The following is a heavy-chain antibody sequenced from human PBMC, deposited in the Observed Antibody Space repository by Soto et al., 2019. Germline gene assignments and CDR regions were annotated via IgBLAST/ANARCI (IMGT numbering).Heavy chain of an antibody. CDR1: GYTFTGYY. CDR3: ARRGPETGDAFDI. J-gene: IGHJ3*02. Sequence: ASVKVSCKASGYTFTGYYMHWVRQAPGQGLEWMGWINPNSGGPNYAQKFQGWVTMTRDTSIITAYMELSRLRSDDTAVYYCARRGPETGDAFDIWGQGTMVTVSS. V-gene: IGHV1-2*04. D-gene: IGHD7-27*01. CDR2: INPNSGGP.